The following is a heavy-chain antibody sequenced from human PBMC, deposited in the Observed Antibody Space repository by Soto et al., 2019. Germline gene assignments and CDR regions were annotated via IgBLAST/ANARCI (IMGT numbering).Heavy chain of an antibody. Sequence: GGSLRLSCAASGFTFSSYGMHWVRQAPGKGLEWVAVIWYDGSNKYYADSVKGRFTISRDNSKNTLYLQMNSLRAEDTAVYYCAMGIAVAGHPRRDAFDIWGQGTMVTVSS. CDR2: IWYDGSNK. J-gene: IGHJ3*02. V-gene: IGHV3-33*01. D-gene: IGHD6-19*01. CDR1: GFTFSSYG. CDR3: AMGIAVAGHPRRDAFDI.